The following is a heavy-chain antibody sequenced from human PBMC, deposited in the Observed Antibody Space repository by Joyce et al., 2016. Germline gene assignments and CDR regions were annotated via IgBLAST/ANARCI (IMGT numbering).Heavy chain of an antibody. CDR2: INYSGTT. Sequence: VQLQEWGAGLLKPSETLSLTCAVYGDTLSGYYLSWVRQPPGKGLEWIGEINYSGTTNYNPSLKSRVSISLDKSRNQLFVNMRSVTAADTAVYYCARGRRYFETWGRGTMVTVSS. CDR3: ARGRRYFET. D-gene: IGHD1-1*01. J-gene: IGHJ3*02. CDR1: GDTLSGYY. V-gene: IGHV4-34*01.